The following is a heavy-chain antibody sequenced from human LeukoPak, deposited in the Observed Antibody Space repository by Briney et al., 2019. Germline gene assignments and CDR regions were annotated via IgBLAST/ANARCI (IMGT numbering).Heavy chain of an antibody. CDR2: IYYTGTT. D-gene: IGHD2-21*02. V-gene: IGHV4-59*08. CDR3: ARYLVTGWFDP. Sequence: QVQPQESGPGLVKPSETLSLTCTVSGASISNYYWCWLRQPPGKGLEWIGYIYYTGTTNYNPSLESRVTISVDTSKNQLSLKLSSVTAADTAVYYCARYLVTGWFDPWGQGTLVTVSS. J-gene: IGHJ5*02. CDR1: GASISNYY.